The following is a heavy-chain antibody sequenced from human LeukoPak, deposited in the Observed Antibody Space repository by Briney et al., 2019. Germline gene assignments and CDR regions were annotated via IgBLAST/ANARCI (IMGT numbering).Heavy chain of an antibody. J-gene: IGHJ6*01. V-gene: IGHV3-23*01. CDR1: GFTFSSYA. Sequence: PGGSLRLSCAASGFTFSSYAMSWVRQAPGKGLEWVSAISGSGGSTYYADSVKGRFTISRDNSKNTLYLQMSSLRADDTAVYYCAKSAGDYYYYYGMDVWGQGTTITVSS. D-gene: IGHD2-21*02. CDR3: AKSAGDYYYYYGMDV. CDR2: ISGSGGST.